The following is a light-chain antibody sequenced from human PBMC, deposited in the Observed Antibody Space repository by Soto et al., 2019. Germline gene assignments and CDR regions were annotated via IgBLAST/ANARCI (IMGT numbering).Light chain of an antibody. J-gene: IGKJ4*01. Sequence: EIVMTQSPATLAMSPGERATLSCRASQSVSNNYLAWYQQKPGQAPRLLIFDASSRATGISDRFSGSGSGTDFTLTISRLEPEDFAIYYCQHANTFPVTFGGGTKVDIK. CDR1: QSVSNNY. CDR3: QHANTFPVT. V-gene: IGKV3D-20*02. CDR2: DAS.